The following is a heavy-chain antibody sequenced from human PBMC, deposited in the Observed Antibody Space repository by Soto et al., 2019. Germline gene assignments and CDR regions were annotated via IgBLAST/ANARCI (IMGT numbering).Heavy chain of an antibody. CDR3: ARPMNYFGSAPLMDV. D-gene: IGHD3-10*01. Sequence: GASGKVSCKASGYTLSTYALHWVRQAPGQRLEWMGWINAANGNTKYSQKFQGRVTITRDTSASTAYMELSSLRSEDTAVYYCARPMNYFGSAPLMDVWGKGTTVPVSS. CDR1: GYTLSTYA. CDR2: INAANGNT. V-gene: IGHV1-3*01. J-gene: IGHJ6*04.